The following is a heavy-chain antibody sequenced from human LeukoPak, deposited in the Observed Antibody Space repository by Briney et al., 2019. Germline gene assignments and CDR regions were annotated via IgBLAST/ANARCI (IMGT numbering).Heavy chain of an antibody. J-gene: IGHJ6*03. CDR3: AKTTGSIFGVVAHYMDV. V-gene: IGHV3-30*02. Sequence: GGSLRLSCAASGFTFSSYGMHWVRQAPGKGLEWVAFIRYDGSNKYYTDSVKGRFTISRDNSKNSLYLQMNSLRAEDTALYFCAKTTGSIFGVVAHYMDVWGKGTTVTVSS. CDR2: IRYDGSNK. D-gene: IGHD3-3*01. CDR1: GFTFSSYG.